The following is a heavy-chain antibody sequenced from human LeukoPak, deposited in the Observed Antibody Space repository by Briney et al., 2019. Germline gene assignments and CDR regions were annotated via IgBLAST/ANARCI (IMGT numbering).Heavy chain of an antibody. D-gene: IGHD3-3*01. J-gene: IGHJ5*02. CDR2: IYYSGST. CDR1: GGSISSYY. Sequence: SETLSLTCTVSGGSISSYYWSWIRQPPGKGLERIGYIYYSGSTNYNPSLKSRVTISVDTSKNQFSLKLSSVTAADTAVYYCARENYDFWSGYSDSNWFDPWGQGTLVTVSS. V-gene: IGHV4-59*01. CDR3: ARENYDFWSGYSDSNWFDP.